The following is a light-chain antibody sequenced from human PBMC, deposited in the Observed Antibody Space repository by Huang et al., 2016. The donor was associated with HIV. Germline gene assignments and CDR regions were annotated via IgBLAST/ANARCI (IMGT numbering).Light chain of an antibody. CDR3: QQYNDCRGT. J-gene: IGKJ3*01. Sequence: ETVMTQSPVTLSVSPGDRPSLSCRSSQMVNSHLAWYQQKPGQAPRLLIYSASTRATGVPARFSGSGAGTEFTLTISTLQSEDSAVYYCQQYNDCRGTFGPGTRVEIK. CDR1: QMVNSH. V-gene: IGKV3-15*01. CDR2: SAS.